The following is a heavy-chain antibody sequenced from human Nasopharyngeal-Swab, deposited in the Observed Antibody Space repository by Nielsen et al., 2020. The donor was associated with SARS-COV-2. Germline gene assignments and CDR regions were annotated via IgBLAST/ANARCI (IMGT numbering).Heavy chain of an antibody. J-gene: IGHJ6*02. Sequence: GESLKISCAASGFTFSSYWMHWVRQAQGKGLVWVSRINSDGSSTSYADSVKGRFTISRDNAKNTLYLQMNSLRAEDTAVYYCARELTPERFLEWLGPATYGLDVWGQGTTVTVSS. CDR1: GFTFSSYW. V-gene: IGHV3-74*01. CDR3: ARELTPERFLEWLGPATYGLDV. CDR2: INSDGSST. D-gene: IGHD3-3*01.